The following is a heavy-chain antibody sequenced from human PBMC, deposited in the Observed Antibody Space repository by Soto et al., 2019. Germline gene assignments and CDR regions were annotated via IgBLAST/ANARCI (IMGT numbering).Heavy chain of an antibody. Sequence: SVKVSCKASGGTFSSYAISWVRQAPGQGFEWMGGIIPIFGTANYAQKFQGRVTITADESTSTAYMELSSLRSEDTAVYYCARDCSGGSCYGGSFDYWGQGTLVTVSS. J-gene: IGHJ4*02. V-gene: IGHV1-69*13. CDR1: GGTFSSYA. D-gene: IGHD2-15*01. CDR3: ARDCSGGSCYGGSFDY. CDR2: IIPIFGTA.